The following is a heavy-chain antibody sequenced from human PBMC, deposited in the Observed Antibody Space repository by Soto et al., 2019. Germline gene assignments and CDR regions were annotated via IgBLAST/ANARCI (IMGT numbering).Heavy chain of an antibody. Sequence: GASVKVSCTTSGDTFNDYYIHWVRQAPGQGLEWMGWINPNGGFTNYAQKFQGWVTMTRDTSIRTVYMELSSLRSDDTAVYYCARESGGATATLDYYYFYMDVWGKGTTVTVSS. V-gene: IGHV1-2*04. CDR2: INPNGGFT. CDR1: GDTFNDYY. D-gene: IGHD5-12*01. J-gene: IGHJ6*03. CDR3: ARESGGATATLDYYYFYMDV.